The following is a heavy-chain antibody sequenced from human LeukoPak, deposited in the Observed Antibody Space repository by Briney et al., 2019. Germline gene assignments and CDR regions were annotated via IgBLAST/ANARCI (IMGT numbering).Heavy chain of an antibody. Sequence: GGSLRLSCAVSGFTFSDHWMTWVRQAPGQGLEWVADMKQDGSEKYYVDSVKGRFTISRDNAKNSLYLQMNSLRAEDTAVYYCARHSGIFGWDGFDIWGQGTTVIVSS. V-gene: IGHV3-7*01. CDR2: MKQDGSEK. D-gene: IGHD1-26*01. J-gene: IGHJ3*02. CDR3: ARHSGIFGWDGFDI. CDR1: GFTFSDHW.